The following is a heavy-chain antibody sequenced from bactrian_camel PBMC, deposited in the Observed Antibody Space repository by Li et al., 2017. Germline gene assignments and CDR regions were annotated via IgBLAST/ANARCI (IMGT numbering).Heavy chain of an antibody. Sequence: HVQLVESGGGSVQAGGSVRLVCAVSGYTYSTFYMGWFRQAPGKKHEVIASIRAAYGDTYYANSVKGRFTISRDSAKSTVYLETYGLEPGDTAMYYCAAHSGALCSDWTRYNTWGQGTQVTVS. CDR2: IRAAYGDT. V-gene: IGHV3-3*01. J-gene: IGHJ4*01. D-gene: IGHD1*01. CDR3: AAHSGALCSDWTRYNT. CDR1: GYTYSTFY.